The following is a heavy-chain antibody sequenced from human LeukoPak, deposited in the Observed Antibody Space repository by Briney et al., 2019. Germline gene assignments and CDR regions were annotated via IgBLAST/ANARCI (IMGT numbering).Heavy chain of an antibody. Sequence: PGGSLRLSCAASGFTFSSYGMHWVRQAPGKGLEWVAVISYDGSNKYYADSVKGRFTISRDNSKNTLYLQMNSLRAEDTAVYYCAKDLLNSSWFDYWGQGTLVTVSS. CDR1: GFTFSSYG. CDR3: AKDLLNSSWFDY. J-gene: IGHJ4*02. CDR2: ISYDGSNK. D-gene: IGHD6-13*01. V-gene: IGHV3-30*18.